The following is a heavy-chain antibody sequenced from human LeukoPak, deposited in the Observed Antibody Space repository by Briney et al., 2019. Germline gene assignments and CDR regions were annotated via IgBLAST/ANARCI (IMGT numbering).Heavy chain of an antibody. CDR1: GFTFRSYE. D-gene: IGHD2-2*01. V-gene: IGHV3-74*01. Sequence: PGGSLRLSCAASGFTFRSYEMHWVRLAPGKGLTWVSRINSDGTKTDYADSVKGRFTISRDNSKNTLYLQMNSLRAEDTAVYYCAKLWNPSTPLPVAIRSTLNYFDYWGQGTLVTVSS. J-gene: IGHJ4*02. CDR2: INSDGTKT. CDR3: AKLWNPSTPLPVAIRSTLNYFDY.